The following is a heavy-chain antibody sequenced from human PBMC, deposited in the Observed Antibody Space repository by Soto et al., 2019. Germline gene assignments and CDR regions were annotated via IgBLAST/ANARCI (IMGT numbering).Heavy chain of an antibody. CDR3: ARQGYSSGWDYYYYGMDV. CDR2: IYYSGST. CDR1: GGSISSSSYY. J-gene: IGHJ6*02. Sequence: SETLSLTCTVSGGSISSSSYYWGWIRQPPGKGLEWIGSIYYSGSTYYNPTLKSRVTISVETSKNQCSLKLSSVTAADTAVYYCARQGYSSGWDYYYYGMDVWGQGTTGTVSS. V-gene: IGHV4-39*01. D-gene: IGHD6-19*01.